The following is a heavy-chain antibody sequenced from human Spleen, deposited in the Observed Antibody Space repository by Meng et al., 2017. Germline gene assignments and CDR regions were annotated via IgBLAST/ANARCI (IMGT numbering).Heavy chain of an antibody. Sequence: QGERQGAGPGLVRPSETLSLPCTVSGGSVSSGRYYWGWIRQPPGKELEWIGYIHYSGSTNYNPSLKSRVTISVDTSKNQFSLKLTSVTAADTAVYFCARYDYGDYHFDLWGRGSLVTVSS. V-gene: IGHV4-61*01. D-gene: IGHD4-17*01. CDR2: IHYSGST. CDR1: GGSVSSGRYY. J-gene: IGHJ2*01. CDR3: ARYDYGDYHFDL.